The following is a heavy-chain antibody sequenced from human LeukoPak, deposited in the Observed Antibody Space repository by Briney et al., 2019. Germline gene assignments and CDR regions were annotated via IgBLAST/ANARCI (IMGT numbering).Heavy chain of an antibody. CDR2: ISGTSSPI. Sequence: AGGSLRLSCAASGFTFSSYSMNWVRQAPGKGLEWVSYISGTSSPIYYADSVKGRFTISRDNVKNSLYLQMNSLRDEDTAVYYCAVEGYCSGGSCYTNWFDSWGQGTLVTVSS. D-gene: IGHD2-15*01. CDR1: GFTFSSYS. J-gene: IGHJ5*01. V-gene: IGHV3-48*02. CDR3: AVEGYCSGGSCYTNWFDS.